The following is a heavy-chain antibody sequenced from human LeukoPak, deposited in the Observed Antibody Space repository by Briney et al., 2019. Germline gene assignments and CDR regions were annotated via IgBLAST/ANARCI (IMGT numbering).Heavy chain of an antibody. CDR2: INHSGST. CDR3: ASYDY. J-gene: IGHJ4*02. Sequence: SETLSLTCAVYGGSFSTYYWGWVRQTPGNGLEWIGEINHSGSTNYNPSLKSRVTISVDTSKNQFSLKLSSVTAADTAVYYCASYDYWGQGTLVIVSS. CDR1: GGSFSTYY. V-gene: IGHV4-34*01.